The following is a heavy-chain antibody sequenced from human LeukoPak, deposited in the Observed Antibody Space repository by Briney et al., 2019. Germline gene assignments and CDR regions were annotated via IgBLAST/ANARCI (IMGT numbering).Heavy chain of an antibody. V-gene: IGHV6-1*01. J-gene: IGHJ4*02. CDR3: ARDLMNSGWYYFDY. Sequence: SQTLSLICAISGDSLSSYSAAWNWVRQSPSRGLEWLGRTYYRSQWYKEYSGSVKSQITINPDTSKNHFSLQLNSVTPEDTAVYYCARDLMNSGWYYFDYWGPGTLVTVSS. D-gene: IGHD2-15*01. CDR1: GDSLSSYSAA. CDR2: TYYRSQWYK.